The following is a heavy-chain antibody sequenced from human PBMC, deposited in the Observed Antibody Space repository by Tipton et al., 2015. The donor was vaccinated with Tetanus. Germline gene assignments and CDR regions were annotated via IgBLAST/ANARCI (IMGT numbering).Heavy chain of an antibody. Sequence: TLSLTCAVHGGSFSDYFWSWIRQSPGKGLEWIGEINYTGSTNYNPSLKSRVTMSVDTSKNQFSLQLKSVTAADTAVYYCAASVVRWFDPWGQGTRVTVSS. CDR1: GGSFSDYF. CDR3: AASVVRWFDP. J-gene: IGHJ5*02. CDR2: INYTGST. V-gene: IGHV4-34*01. D-gene: IGHD2-2*01.